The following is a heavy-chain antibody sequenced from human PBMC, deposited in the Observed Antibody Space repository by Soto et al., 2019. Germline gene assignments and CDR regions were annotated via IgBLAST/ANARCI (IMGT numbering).Heavy chain of an antibody. D-gene: IGHD3-10*01. V-gene: IGHV1-3*01. CDR2: INAGNGNT. CDR3: AREDMVRGGTPPHYYYYYMDV. CDR1: GYTFTSYA. J-gene: IGHJ6*03. Sequence: ASVKVSCKASGYTFTSYAMHWVRQAPGQRLEWMGWINAGNGNTKYSQKFQGRVTITRDTSASTAYMELSSLRSEDTAVYYCAREDMVRGGTPPHYYYYYMDVWGKGTTVTVSS.